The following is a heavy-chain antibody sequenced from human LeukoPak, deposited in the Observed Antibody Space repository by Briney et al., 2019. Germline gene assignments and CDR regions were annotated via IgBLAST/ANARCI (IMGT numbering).Heavy chain of an antibody. Sequence: GGSLRLSCAASGFTFSSYSMNWVRQAPGKGLEWVSSISSSSSYIYYADPVKGRFTISRDNAKNSLYLQMNSLRAEDTAVYYCASESTGIAAAGSSGRLYYFDYWGQGTLVTVSS. CDR3: ASESTGIAAAGSSGRLYYFDY. V-gene: IGHV3-21*01. D-gene: IGHD6-13*01. CDR1: GFTFSSYS. J-gene: IGHJ4*02. CDR2: ISSSSSYI.